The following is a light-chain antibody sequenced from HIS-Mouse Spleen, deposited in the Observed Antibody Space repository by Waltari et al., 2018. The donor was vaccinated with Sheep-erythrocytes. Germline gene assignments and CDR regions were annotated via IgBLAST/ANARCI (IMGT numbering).Light chain of an antibody. CDR2: EVS. V-gene: IGLV2-8*01. J-gene: IGLJ3*02. CDR3: SSYAGSNNWV. CDR1: SSSVGGYNY. Sequence: QSALTQPPSASGSPGPAVPISCTGTSSSVGGYNYVSWYPQHPGKAPKLMIYEVSKRPSGVPDRFSGSKSGNTAYLTVSGLQAEDEADYYCSSYAGSNNWVFGGGTKLTVL.